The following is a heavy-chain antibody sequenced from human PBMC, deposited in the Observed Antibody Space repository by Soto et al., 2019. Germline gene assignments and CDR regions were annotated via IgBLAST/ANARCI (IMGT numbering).Heavy chain of an antibody. J-gene: IGHJ6*02. CDR1: GFTFNSHG. Sequence: ESGGGVVQPGWSLRLSCGASGFTFNSHGMHWVRQAPGKGLEWVAVISYEGSNNFYAESVKGRFTISRDNSKNTLYLQMNSLRREDTAVYYCARGAEYQLLSRDYFYGMDVWGQGTTVTVSS. D-gene: IGHD2-2*01. CDR3: ARGAEYQLLSRDYFYGMDV. V-gene: IGHV3-30*03. CDR2: ISYEGSNN.